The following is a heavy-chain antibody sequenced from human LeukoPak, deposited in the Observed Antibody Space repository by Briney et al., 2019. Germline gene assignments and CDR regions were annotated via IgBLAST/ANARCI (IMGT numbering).Heavy chain of an antibody. J-gene: IGHJ5*02. CDR1: GFTFSSYA. V-gene: IGHV3-23*01. CDR3: AKDNSPLVRGVTIVS. Sequence: GGSLRLSCAASGFTFSSYAMSWVRQAPGEGLEWVSAISGRGGSTYYADSVKGRFAISRDNSKNTLYLQMNSLRAEDTAVYYCAKDNSPLVRGVTIVSWGQGTQVTVSS. CDR2: ISGRGGST. D-gene: IGHD3-10*01.